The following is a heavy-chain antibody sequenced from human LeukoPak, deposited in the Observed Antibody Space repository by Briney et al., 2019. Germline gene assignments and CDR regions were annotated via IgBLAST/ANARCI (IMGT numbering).Heavy chain of an antibody. CDR3: ARIVTVAWSERRPGYYYMDV. D-gene: IGHD1-1*01. Sequence: GGSLRLSCAASGFTFSSYAMSWVRQAPGKGLEWVSSISSSSSYIYYSDSVKGRLTISRDNAKNSLYLQMNRLRAEDTAVYYCARIVTVAWSERRPGYYYMDVWGKGTTVTVSS. V-gene: IGHV3-21*01. CDR1: GFTFSSYA. J-gene: IGHJ6*03. CDR2: ISSSSSYI.